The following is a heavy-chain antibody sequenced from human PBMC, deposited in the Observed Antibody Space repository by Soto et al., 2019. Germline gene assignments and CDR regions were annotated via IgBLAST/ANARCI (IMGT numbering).Heavy chain of an antibody. CDR2: IYPGDSDT. CDR3: ARHSQVSGGFYYYYSDVMAF. CDR1: GYSFTSYW. Sequence: GESLKISCKGSGYSFTSYWIGWVRQMPGKGLEWMGIIYPGDSDTRYSPSFQGQVTISTDKSISTAYLQWSSLKASDTAMYYYARHSQVSGGFYYYYSDVMAFWGQGTTVPVS. D-gene: IGHD3-10*01. J-gene: IGHJ6*02. V-gene: IGHV5-51*01.